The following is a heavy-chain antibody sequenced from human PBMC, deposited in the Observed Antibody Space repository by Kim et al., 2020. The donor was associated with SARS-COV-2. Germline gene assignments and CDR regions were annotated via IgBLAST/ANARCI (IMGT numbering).Heavy chain of an antibody. CDR3: ARVTPTLIDDRCDS. V-gene: IGHV3-7*03. CDR1: GFTFSSYW. J-gene: IGHJ4*02. CDR2: IKQDGTDK. Sequence: GGSLRLSCAASGFTFSSYWMSWVRQAPGKGLEWVTNIKQDGTDKNYVDSVKGRFTISRDNTKNSLFLQMNSLTGEDTAVYFCARVTPTLIDDRCDSWGQGTLVTVSS. D-gene: IGHD4-17*01.